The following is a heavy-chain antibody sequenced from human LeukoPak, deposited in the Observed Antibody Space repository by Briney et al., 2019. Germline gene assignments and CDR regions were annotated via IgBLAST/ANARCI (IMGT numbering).Heavy chain of an antibody. V-gene: IGHV3-74*01. CDR3: STGYGHAFDI. CDR2: INSDGSST. D-gene: IGHD5-18*01. Sequence: GGSLRLSCAASGFTFSSYWMHWVRQVPGKGLVWVSRINSDGSSTSYADSVKGRFTISRDNAKNTLYVQMNSLRAEDTAVYYCSTGYGHAFDIWGRGTMVTVSS. J-gene: IGHJ3*02. CDR1: GFTFSSYW.